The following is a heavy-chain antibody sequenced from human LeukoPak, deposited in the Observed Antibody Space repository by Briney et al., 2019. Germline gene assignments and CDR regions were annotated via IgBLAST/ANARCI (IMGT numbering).Heavy chain of an antibody. J-gene: IGHJ4*02. CDR3: ARGLRFGAGYDY. CDR1: GGSISSGSYY. D-gene: IGHD3-10*01. V-gene: IGHV4-61*02. CDR2: IYTSGST. Sequence: PSQTLSLTCTVSGGSISSGSYYWSWIRQPAGKGLEWIGRIYTSGSTNYNPSLKSRVTISEDTSKNQFSLKLSSVTAADTAVYYCARGLRFGAGYDYWGQGTLVTVSS.